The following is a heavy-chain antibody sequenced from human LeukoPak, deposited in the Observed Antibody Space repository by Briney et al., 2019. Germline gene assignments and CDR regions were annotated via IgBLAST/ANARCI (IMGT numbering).Heavy chain of an antibody. CDR1: GYTLTELS. V-gene: IGHV1-24*01. Sequence: ASVKVSCKVSGYTLTELSMHWVRQAPGKGLEWMGGFDPEDGETIYAQKFQGRVTMTTDTSTSTAYMELRSLRSDDTAVYYCARDSAYGDYECYWGQGTLVTVSS. D-gene: IGHD4-17*01. CDR2: FDPEDGET. CDR3: ARDSAYGDYECY. J-gene: IGHJ4*02.